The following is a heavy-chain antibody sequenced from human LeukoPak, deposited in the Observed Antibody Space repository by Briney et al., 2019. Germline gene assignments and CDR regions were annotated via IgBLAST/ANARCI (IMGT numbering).Heavy chain of an antibody. V-gene: IGHV3-21*01. CDR2: ISSSSSYI. CDR1: GFTFSSYS. J-gene: IGHJ3*02. Sequence: PGGSLRLSCAASGFTFSSYSMNWVRQAPGKGLEWVSSISSSSSYIYYADSVKGRFTISRDNAKDSLYLQMHSLRAEDTAVYYCASVMCGTCYFDAFDMWGQGTMVSVSS. CDR3: ASVMCGTCYFDAFDM. D-gene: IGHD2-15*01.